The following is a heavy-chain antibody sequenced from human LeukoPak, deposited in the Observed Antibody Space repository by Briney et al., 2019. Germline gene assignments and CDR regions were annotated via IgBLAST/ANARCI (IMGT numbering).Heavy chain of an antibody. CDR3: ATLLFPSPGRDEYYMDV. V-gene: IGHV1-69-2*01. CDR1: GYTFTDYY. Sequence: GASVKVSCKASGYTFTDYYMHWVQQAPGKGLEWMGRVDPEDGETIYAEKFQGRVTITADTSTDTAYMELSSLRSEDTAVYYCATLLFPSPGRDEYYMDVWGKGTTVTVSS. J-gene: IGHJ6*03. CDR2: VDPEDGET. D-gene: IGHD3-10*01.